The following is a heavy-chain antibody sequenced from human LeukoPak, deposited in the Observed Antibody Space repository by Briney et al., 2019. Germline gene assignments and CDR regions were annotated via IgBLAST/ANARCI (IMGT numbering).Heavy chain of an antibody. CDR1: GFTFSSYE. D-gene: IGHD5-18*01. CDR3: ARDGDSYGYGIDY. Sequence: GGSLRLSCAASGFTFSSYEMNWVRQAPGKGLEWVSYISSSGSTIYYADSVKGRFTISRDNAKNSLYLQMNSLRGEDTAIYYCARDGDSYGYGIDYWGQGTLVTVSP. V-gene: IGHV3-48*03. CDR2: ISSSGSTI. J-gene: IGHJ4*02.